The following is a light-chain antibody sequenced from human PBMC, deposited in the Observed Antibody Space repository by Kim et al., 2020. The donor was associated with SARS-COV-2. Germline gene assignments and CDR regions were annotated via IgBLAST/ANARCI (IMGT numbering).Light chain of an antibody. V-gene: IGLV2-14*03. CDR1: RCRVGGYNY. CDR2: DVS. CDR3: SLYTRRRTPVV. Sequence: LTLPRTRQRCRVGGYNYVPGPKQPPGKAPTLIICDVSKRPSGVSKRLSGYKSGNTASLNISGLQAEGEADYYWSLYTRRRTPVVFGGGTQLTVL. J-gene: IGLJ2*01.